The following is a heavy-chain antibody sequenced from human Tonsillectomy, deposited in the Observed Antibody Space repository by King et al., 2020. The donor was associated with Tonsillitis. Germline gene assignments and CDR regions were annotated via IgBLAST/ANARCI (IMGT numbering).Heavy chain of an antibody. D-gene: IGHD3-9*01. CDR1: GGSISISSYS. V-gene: IGHV4-39*01. CDR2: FHYSGST. CDR3: AGLPTGYPNWFDP. J-gene: IGHJ5*02. Sequence: QLQESGPGLVKPSETLSLTCTVSGGSISISSYSWGWIRQPPGKGLEWIATFHYSGSTYYNPSLNSRATISLDTSKNQFSLKLTSVTAADTAGYYCAGLPTGYPNWFDPWGQGTLVTVSS.